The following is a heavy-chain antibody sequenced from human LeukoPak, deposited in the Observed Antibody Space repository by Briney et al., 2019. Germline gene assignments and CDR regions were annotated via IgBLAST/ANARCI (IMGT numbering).Heavy chain of an antibody. V-gene: IGHV3-48*02. J-gene: IGHJ3*02. D-gene: IGHD1-7*01. CDR3: ARGINYAFDI. CDR2: ITKSCSTI. Sequence: MXXVXXAPGKGLELVSHITKSCSTIYHADSVQGRFPISKDNAKNSLYLQMNSLRDEDTAVNYCARGINYAFDIWGQGTMVTVSS.